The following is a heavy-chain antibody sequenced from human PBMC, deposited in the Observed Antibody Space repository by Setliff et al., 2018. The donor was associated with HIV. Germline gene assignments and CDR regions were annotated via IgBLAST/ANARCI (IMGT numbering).Heavy chain of an antibody. J-gene: IGHJ4*02. CDR3: ARSPGVDTNMAFDY. CDR2: IYIYNSGST. V-gene: IGHV4-59*01. CDR1: GGSFSGYY. D-gene: IGHD5-18*01. Sequence: SETLSLTCSVSGGSFSGYYWSWIRQPPGKGLEWIGYIYIYNSGSTNYNPSLTSRVTISADTSRNQFSLTLTSVTAADTAVYYCARSPGVDTNMAFDYWGQGTLVTVSS.